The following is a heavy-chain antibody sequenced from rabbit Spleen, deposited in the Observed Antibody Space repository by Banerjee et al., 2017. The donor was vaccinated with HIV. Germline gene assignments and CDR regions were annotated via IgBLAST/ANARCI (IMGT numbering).Heavy chain of an antibody. CDR1: GVSFSSSSY. V-gene: IGHV1S40*01. D-gene: IGHD8-1*01. CDR3: ARDTGSSFSSYGMDL. CDR2: IDTDSSGFT. J-gene: IGHJ6*01. Sequence: QSLEESGGDLVKPGASLTLTCTASGVSFSSSSYMCWVRQAPGKGLEWIACIDTDSSGFTYFATWAKGRFTCSKTSSTTVTLQMTSLTAADTATYFCARDTGSSFSSYGMDLWGPGTLVTVS.